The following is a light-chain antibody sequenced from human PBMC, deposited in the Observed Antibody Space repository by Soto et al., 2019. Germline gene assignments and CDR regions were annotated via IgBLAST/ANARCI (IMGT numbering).Light chain of an antibody. CDR1: QSVSSN. J-gene: IGKJ2*01. V-gene: IGKV3D-15*01. CDR3: QHYNNWPPYT. CDR2: GAS. Sequence: DIVLTQSPGTLSLSPGERATLYCRASQSVSSNHLAWYQQKPGQAPRLLIYGASTRATGVPARFSGSGSETDFTLTISNLQSEDCAVYYCQHYNNWPPYTFGQGTKVDIK.